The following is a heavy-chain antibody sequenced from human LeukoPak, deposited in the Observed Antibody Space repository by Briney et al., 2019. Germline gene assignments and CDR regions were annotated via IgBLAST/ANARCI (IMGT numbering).Heavy chain of an antibody. J-gene: IGHJ4*02. D-gene: IGHD3/OR15-3a*01. V-gene: IGHV1-2*02. CDR2: INPNSGGT. CDR1: GYTFTGYY. CDR3: ARVDWGAAATSGFDY. Sequence: VASVKVSCKGSGYTFTGYYMHWVRHAPGQGLEWMGWINPNSGGTNYAQKFQGRVTMTRDTSISTAYMELSRLRSDDTAVYYCARVDWGAAATSGFDYWGQGTLVTVSS.